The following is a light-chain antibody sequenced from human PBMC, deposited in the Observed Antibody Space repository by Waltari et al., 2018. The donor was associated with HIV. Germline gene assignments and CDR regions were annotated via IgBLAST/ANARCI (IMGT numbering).Light chain of an antibody. Sequence: DIVMTQSPDSLALSLGERATINCKSSRTILFPSNSKNYLAWYQQKPGQSPKLLIYWASTRESGVPDRFSGGGSGTNFTLTISSLQTEDVAVYYCQQDFSSPLTFGGGTRVEIK. V-gene: IGKV4-1*01. CDR1: RTILFPSNSKNY. J-gene: IGKJ4*01. CDR2: WAS. CDR3: QQDFSSPLT.